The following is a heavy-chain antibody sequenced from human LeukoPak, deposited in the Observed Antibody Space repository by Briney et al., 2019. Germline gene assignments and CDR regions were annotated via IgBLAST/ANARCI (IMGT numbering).Heavy chain of an antibody. CDR1: GYTFTGYY. D-gene: IGHD2-21*02. Sequence: GASVKVSCKASGYTFTGYYMHWVRQAPGQGLEWMGRINPNSGGTNYAQKFQGRVTMTRNTSISKAYLELSRLRSDDTAVYYCARDFTIVVVTGGDYWGQGTLVTVSS. V-gene: IGHV1-2*06. CDR3: ARDFTIVVVTGGDY. CDR2: INPNSGGT. J-gene: IGHJ4*02.